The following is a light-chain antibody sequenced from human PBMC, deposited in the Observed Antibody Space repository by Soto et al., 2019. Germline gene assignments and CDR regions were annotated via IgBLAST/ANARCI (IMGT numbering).Light chain of an antibody. CDR3: QQYNKWPPT. V-gene: IGKV3D-15*01. CDR1: QSVSSN. Sequence: EIVMTQSPATLSLSPGERATLSCRASQSVSSNLAWYQQKPGQAPRLLIYGASSRATGIPDRFSGSGSGTDFTLTISRLQSEDFAVYHCQQYNKWPPTFGQGTKVDIK. J-gene: IGKJ1*01. CDR2: GAS.